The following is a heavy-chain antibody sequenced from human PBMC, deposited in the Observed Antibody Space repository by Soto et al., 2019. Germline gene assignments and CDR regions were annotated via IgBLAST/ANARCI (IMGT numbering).Heavy chain of an antibody. CDR2: IYWDDDK. CDR1: GFSLTTSGVG. D-gene: IGHD3-3*01. J-gene: IGHJ4*02. Sequence: QITLNESGPTVVRPTETLTLTCRFSGFSLTTSGVGVGWIRQSPGKAPEWLALIYWDDDKRYSASLKSRLTITKDTSXXXXXXXXXXXXXXXXXXXXCAHRVLRTVFGLVTTTAIYFDFWGQGTPVAVSS. CDR3: AHRVLRTVFGLVTTTAIYFDF. V-gene: IGHV2-5*02.